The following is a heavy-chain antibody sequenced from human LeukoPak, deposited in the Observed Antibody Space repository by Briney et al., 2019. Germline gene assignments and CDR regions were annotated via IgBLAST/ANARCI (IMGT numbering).Heavy chain of an antibody. D-gene: IGHD2-2*02. Sequence: SETLSLTCTVSGGSISSAGYYWSWIRQHPGKGLEWIGYIYYSGNTYYNSSLKSRVTISVDTSKNQFSLKLSSVTAADTAVYYCARGCSSTNCDTPGDGYWGQGTLVTVSS. J-gene: IGHJ4*02. V-gene: IGHV4-31*03. CDR2: IYYSGNT. CDR3: ARGCSSTNCDTPGDGY. CDR1: GGSISSAGYY.